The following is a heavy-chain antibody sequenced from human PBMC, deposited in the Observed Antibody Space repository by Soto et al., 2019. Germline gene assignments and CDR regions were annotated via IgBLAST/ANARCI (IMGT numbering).Heavy chain of an antibody. V-gene: IGHV3-30*03. D-gene: IGHD3-22*01. CDR3: ADYDSTIDYGMDV. J-gene: IGHJ6*02. Sequence: PGGSLRLSCAASGFTFSSYGRHWVRQAPGKGLEWVAVISYDGSNKYYADSVKGRFTISRDNSKNTLYLQMNSLRAEDTAVYYCADYDSTIDYGMDVWGQGTTVTVSS. CDR1: GFTFSSYG. CDR2: ISYDGSNK.